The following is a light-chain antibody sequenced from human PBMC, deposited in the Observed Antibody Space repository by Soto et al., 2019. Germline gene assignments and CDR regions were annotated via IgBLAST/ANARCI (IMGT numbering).Light chain of an antibody. CDR3: QQYGYPQLT. CDR2: GAS. Sequence: EIVLTQSPGTLSLSPGETVTLSCRASPSISSNYVAWFQHKPGQAHRLLIYGASSRAPGIPARFSGSGSGTDFSLTINRLEPEDAAVFYCQQYGYPQLTFGGGTKVEIK. J-gene: IGKJ4*01. CDR1: PSISSNY. V-gene: IGKV3-20*01.